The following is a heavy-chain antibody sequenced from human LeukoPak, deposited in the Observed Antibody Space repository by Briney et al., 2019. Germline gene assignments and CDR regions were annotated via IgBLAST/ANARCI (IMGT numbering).Heavy chain of an antibody. V-gene: IGHV1-46*01. CDR3: ARASFFPMVRGAIEYNWFDP. D-gene: IGHD3-10*01. J-gene: IGHJ5*02. CDR2: INPSGGST. Sequence: ASVKVSCKASGYTFTSYYMHWVRQAPGQGLEWMGIINPSGGSTNSAQKFQGRVTMTRGTSTSTVYMGLSSLRSEDTAVYYCARASFFPMVRGAIEYNWFDPWGQGTLVTVSS. CDR1: GYTFTSYY.